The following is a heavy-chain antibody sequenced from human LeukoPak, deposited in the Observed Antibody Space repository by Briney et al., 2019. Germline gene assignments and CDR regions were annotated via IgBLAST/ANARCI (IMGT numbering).Heavy chain of an antibody. CDR1: GFTFSSYA. CDR3: ARTTSGSYGRLYYFDY. Sequence: GGSLRLSCAASGFTFSSYAMSWVRQPPGKGLEWVSGISGSGGSPYYADSVKGRFTISIDNSKNTLYLQMNSLRAEDTAVYYCARTTSGSYGRLYYFDYWGQGTLVTVSS. J-gene: IGHJ4*02. CDR2: ISGSGGSP. V-gene: IGHV3-23*01. D-gene: IGHD1-26*01.